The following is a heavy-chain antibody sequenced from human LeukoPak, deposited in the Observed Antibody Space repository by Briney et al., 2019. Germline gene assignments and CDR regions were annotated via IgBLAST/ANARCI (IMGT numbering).Heavy chain of an antibody. Sequence: GGSLRLSCAASGVTFSTYSMNWVRQAPGKGLEWVSRINSDGSSTNYADSVRGRFTISRDNAKNTLYLQMNSLRAEDTAVYYCARGQSLVGTRFDPWGQGTLVTVSS. CDR1: GVTFSTYS. CDR3: ARGQSLVGTRFDP. J-gene: IGHJ5*02. V-gene: IGHV3-74*01. CDR2: INSDGSST. D-gene: IGHD5-12*01.